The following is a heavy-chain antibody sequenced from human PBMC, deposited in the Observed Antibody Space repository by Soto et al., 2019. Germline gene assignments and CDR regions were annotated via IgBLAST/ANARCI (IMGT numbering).Heavy chain of an antibody. Sequence: SGPTLVNPTQTLTLTCSFSGFSLSTTGVGVGWIRQPPGKALEWLALIYWDDDKRYNPSLNSRLTITKDTSKNQVVLAMTNMDPVDTATYYCVQSRFGGDCLQSYSSHPYYGLNVWGQGTRVTVS. V-gene: IGHV2-5*02. J-gene: IGHJ6*02. CDR3: VQSRFGGDCLQSYSSHPYYGLNV. D-gene: IGHD2-21*02. CDR2: IYWDDDK. CDR1: GFSLSTTGVG.